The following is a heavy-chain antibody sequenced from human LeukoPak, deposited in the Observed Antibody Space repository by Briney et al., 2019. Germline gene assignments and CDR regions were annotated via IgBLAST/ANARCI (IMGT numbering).Heavy chain of an antibody. CDR1: GFTFNTYS. J-gene: IGHJ4*02. D-gene: IGHD6-25*01. CDR2: ISDSGGKT. Sequence: GGSLRLSCGASGFTFNTYSMHWVRQAPGKGLEWVSAISDSGGKTYYADSVKGRFTISRDNSKNTLSLQMNSLRAEDTAVYYCAKDTTAAYWGQGTLVTVSS. CDR3: AKDTTAAY. V-gene: IGHV3-23*01.